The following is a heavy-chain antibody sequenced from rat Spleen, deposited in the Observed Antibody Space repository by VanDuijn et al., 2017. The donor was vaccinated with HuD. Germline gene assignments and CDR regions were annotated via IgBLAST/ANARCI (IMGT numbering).Heavy chain of an antibody. CDR2: IWTGGNT. D-gene: IGHD5-1*01. Sequence: QVQLKESGPGLVQPSQTLSLTCTVSGFSLISYDMSWVRQSTGKGLEWLGLIWTGGNTGYNSALKSRLTFSRDTSKSQVFLKMNSLQTEDTATYYCAREGKLGVRGYYFDYWGQGVMVTVSP. J-gene: IGHJ2*01. V-gene: IGHV2-30*01. CDR3: AREGKLGVRGYYFDY. CDR1: GFSLISYD.